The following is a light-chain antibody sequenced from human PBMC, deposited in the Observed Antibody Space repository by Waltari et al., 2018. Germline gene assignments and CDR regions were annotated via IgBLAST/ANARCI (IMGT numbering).Light chain of an antibody. J-gene: IGKJ4*01. CDR2: AAS. V-gene: IGKV1-9*01. Sequence: DIQLTQSPSFLSASVGDRVTITCRASQGISSYLAWYQQKPGKAPKLLISAASTLQSGVPSRFSGSGSGTELTLTISSQQPEDFATYYCQQFNSYPLTFGGGTKVEIK. CDR3: QQFNSYPLT. CDR1: QGISSY.